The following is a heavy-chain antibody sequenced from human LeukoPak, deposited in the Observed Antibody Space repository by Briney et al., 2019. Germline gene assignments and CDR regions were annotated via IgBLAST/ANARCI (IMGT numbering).Heavy chain of an antibody. CDR1: GGPFSGYY. CDR3: ARWADEMAAEYYFDY. D-gene: IGHD6-19*01. CDR2: INHSGST. J-gene: IGHJ4*02. Sequence: SETLSLTCAVYGGPFSGYYWSWIRQPPGKGLEWIGEINHSGSTNYNPSLKSRVTISVDTSKNQFSLKLSSVTAADTAVYYCARWADEMAAEYYFDYWGQGTLVTVSS. V-gene: IGHV4-34*01.